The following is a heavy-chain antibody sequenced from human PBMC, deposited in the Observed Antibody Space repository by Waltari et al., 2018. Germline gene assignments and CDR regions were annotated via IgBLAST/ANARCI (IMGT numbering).Heavy chain of an antibody. V-gene: IGHV7-4-1*01. CDR2: VNTQTGNP. J-gene: IGHJ4*02. CDR1: GYTFTDYA. CDR3: SREALVGTNTIVDY. Sequence: QVHLEQSGSELKRPGASVRISCLTSGYTFTDYAINWVRQAPGQGLQWLGGVNTQTGNPTYAQGLSRRFVFSVDTSVATAYLQIDSLTTSDSAVYFCSREALVGTNTIVDYWGRGTLVSVSS. D-gene: IGHD1-26*01.